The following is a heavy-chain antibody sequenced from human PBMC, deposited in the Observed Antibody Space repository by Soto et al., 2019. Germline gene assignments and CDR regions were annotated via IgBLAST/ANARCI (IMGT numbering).Heavy chain of an antibody. Sequence: SETLSLTCTFSGGSISSGDYYLSWIRQPPGKGLEWIGYIYYSGCTYYNPSLKSRVTISVDTSKNQFSLKLSSVTAADTAVYYCARATLGYCISTSCYAGLWFDPWGQGTLVTVSS. J-gene: IGHJ5*02. CDR2: IYYSGCT. CDR3: ARATLGYCISTSCYAGLWFDP. V-gene: IGHV4-30-4*01. CDR1: GGSISSGDYY. D-gene: IGHD2-2*01.